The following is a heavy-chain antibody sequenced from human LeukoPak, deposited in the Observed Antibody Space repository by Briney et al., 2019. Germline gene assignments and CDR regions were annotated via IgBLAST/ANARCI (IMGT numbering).Heavy chain of an antibody. V-gene: IGHV4-38-2*02. CDR3: ARHFRREVLIGSAFDI. CDR2: IYHSGNN. CDR1: GFSISSTFY. Sequence: SETLPLTCTVSGFSISSTFYWVWIWQPPGKGLEWIGSIYHSGNNYYNPSLKNRVTMSVDTSKNQFSLHLTSVTAADTAVYYCARHFRREVLIGSAFDIWGQGTMVTVSS. J-gene: IGHJ3*02. D-gene: IGHD1-26*01.